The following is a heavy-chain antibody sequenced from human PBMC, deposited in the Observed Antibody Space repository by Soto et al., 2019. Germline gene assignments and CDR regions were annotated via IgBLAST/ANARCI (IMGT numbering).Heavy chain of an antibody. CDR2: VYYTGTT. CDR1: GGSISSYF. CDR3: ARDLAAVPRAFDX. D-gene: IGHD6-13*01. J-gene: IGHJ4*02. Sequence: PSETLSLTCTVSGGSISSYFYIWVRQPPGKGLEWIGSVYYTGTTDYNPSLKSRVTISVDTSKTQFSLNLRSVTAADTAVYYCARDLAAVPRAFDXWGRGKLVTV. V-gene: IGHV4-59*01.